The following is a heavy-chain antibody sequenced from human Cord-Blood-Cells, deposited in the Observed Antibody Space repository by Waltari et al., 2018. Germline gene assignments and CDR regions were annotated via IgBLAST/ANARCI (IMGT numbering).Heavy chain of an antibody. CDR2: IWYDGSNK. CDR1: GFTFSSYG. V-gene: IGHV3-33*01. J-gene: IGHJ4*02. Sequence: QVQLVESGGGVVQPGRSLRLSCAASGFTFSSYGMHWVRQAPGKGLEWVAVIWYDGSNKYYAYSGRGRFTISRDNSKNTLYLQMNSLRAEDTAVYYCARGSDRWEGDFDYWGQGTLVTVSS. CDR3: ARGSDRWEGDFDY. D-gene: IGHD1-26*01.